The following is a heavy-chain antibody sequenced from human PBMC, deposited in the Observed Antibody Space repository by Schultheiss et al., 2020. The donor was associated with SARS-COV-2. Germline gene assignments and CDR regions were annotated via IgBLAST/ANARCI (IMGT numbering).Heavy chain of an antibody. D-gene: IGHD6-13*01. Sequence: GGSLRLSCAASGFTFSSYGMHWVRQAPGKGLEWVAVISYDGSNKYYADSVKGRFTISRDNSKNTLYLQMNSLRAEDTAVYYCARDLERSSSLDYWGQGTLVTVS. J-gene: IGHJ4*02. V-gene: IGHV3-30*03. CDR3: ARDLERSSSLDY. CDR2: ISYDGSNK. CDR1: GFTFSSYG.